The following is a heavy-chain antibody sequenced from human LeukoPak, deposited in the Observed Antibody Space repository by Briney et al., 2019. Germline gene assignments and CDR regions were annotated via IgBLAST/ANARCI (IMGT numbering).Heavy chain of an antibody. V-gene: IGHV3-20*04. CDR2: INWNGGTT. CDR3: ATRSGYVRGDFDY. J-gene: IGHJ4*02. Sequence: GGSLRLSCVASGLTFDDYGMSWVRQAPGKGLEWVSGINWNGGTTTYADSVKGRFTISRDNAKNSLYLQMNSLRVEDTAVYYCATRSGYVRGDFDYWGQGTLVTVSS. CDR1: GLTFDDYG. D-gene: IGHD5-12*01.